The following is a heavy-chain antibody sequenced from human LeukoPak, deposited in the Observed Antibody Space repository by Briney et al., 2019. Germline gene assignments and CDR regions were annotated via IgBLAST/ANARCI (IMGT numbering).Heavy chain of an antibody. J-gene: IGHJ4*02. Sequence: PGGSLRLSCAASGFTLSSCGMHWVRQAPGKGLEWVAFMRHDGYNKYYADSVKGRFTISRDDSKNTLYLQMNTLRTEDKAVYYCAKRPAPGIYDFDYWGQGTLVTVSS. V-gene: IGHV3-30*02. CDR2: MRHDGYNK. CDR3: AKRPAPGIYDFDY. D-gene: IGHD6-13*01. CDR1: GFTLSSCG.